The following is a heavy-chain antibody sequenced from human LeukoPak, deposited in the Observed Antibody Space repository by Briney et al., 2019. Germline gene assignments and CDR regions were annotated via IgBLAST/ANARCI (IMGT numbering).Heavy chain of an antibody. J-gene: IGHJ4*02. CDR3: ARWGPPDY. CDR1: GFTFSNYA. V-gene: IGHV3-30*04. Sequence: PGGSLRLSCAASGFTFSNYAMLWPRQAPGKGLEWVAVTSYDGSNEYYADSVKGRFTISRVNSKNTLYLQMSSLRTEDSALYYCARWGPPDYWGQGTLVTVSS. D-gene: IGHD3-16*01. CDR2: TSYDGSNE.